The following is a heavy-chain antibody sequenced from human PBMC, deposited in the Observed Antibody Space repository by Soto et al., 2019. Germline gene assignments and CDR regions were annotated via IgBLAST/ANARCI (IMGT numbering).Heavy chain of an antibody. CDR1: GFTFSSYA. Sequence: QVQLVESGGGVVQPGRSLRLSCAASGFTFSSYAMHWVRQAPGKGLEWVAVISYDGSKKYYADSVKGRFTISRDNSKNTLYLQMNRLSGEDTAVYYCARDRLRYNWNDFPYYYYGMDVWGQGTTVTVSS. J-gene: IGHJ6*02. CDR2: ISYDGSKK. CDR3: ARDRLRYNWNDFPYYYYGMDV. V-gene: IGHV3-30-3*01. D-gene: IGHD1-1*01.